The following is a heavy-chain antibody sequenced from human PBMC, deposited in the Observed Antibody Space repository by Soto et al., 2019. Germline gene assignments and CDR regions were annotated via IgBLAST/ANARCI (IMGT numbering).Heavy chain of an antibody. D-gene: IGHD2-2*01. CDR1: GFSISSKSYS. V-gene: IGHV4-39*01. J-gene: IGHJ6*02. CDR3: AKLAGYCSGNSCHGDYAMDV. Sequence: PSETLSLTCSVSGFSISSKSYSWGWIRQPPGKGLEWIGTFYYSENTYYNPSLKSRVTISVDTSKNQFSLKLSSVTAADTAVYYCAKLAGYCSGNSCHGDYAMDVWGQGTTVTVSS. CDR2: FYYSENT.